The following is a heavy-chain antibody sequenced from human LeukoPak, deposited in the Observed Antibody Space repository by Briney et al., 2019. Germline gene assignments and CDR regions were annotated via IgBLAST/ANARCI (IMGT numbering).Heavy chain of an antibody. J-gene: IGHJ4*02. V-gene: IGHV1-2*06. D-gene: IGHD6-19*01. CDR2: INPNSGGT. Sequence: ASVKVSCKASGYTFTGYYMHWVRQAPGQGLERMGRINPNSGGTNYAQKFQGRVTMTRDTSISTAYMELSRLRSDDTAVYYCARDSSIAVTDYWGQGTLVTVSS. CDR3: ARDSSIAVTDY. CDR1: GYTFTGYY.